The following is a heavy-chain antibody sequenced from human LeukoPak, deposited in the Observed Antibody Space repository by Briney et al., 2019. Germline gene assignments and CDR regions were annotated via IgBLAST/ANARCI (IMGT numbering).Heavy chain of an antibody. CDR1: GGSISSYY. V-gene: IGHV4-59*01. CDR2: IYYSGST. CDR3: ARGWTGIMDV. Sequence: SETLSLTCTVSGGSISSYYWSWIRQPPGKGLEWIGYIYYSGSTNYNPSLKSRVTISVDTSKNQFSLKLSSVTAADTVVYYCARGWTGIMDVWGKGTTVTISS. J-gene: IGHJ6*03. D-gene: IGHD3/OR15-3a*01.